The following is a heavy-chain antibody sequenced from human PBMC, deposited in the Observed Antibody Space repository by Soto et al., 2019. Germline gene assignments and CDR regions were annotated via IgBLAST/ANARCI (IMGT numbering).Heavy chain of an antibody. CDR1: GFTFTSYA. J-gene: IGHJ6*02. D-gene: IGHD5-12*01. CDR2: ISGSGGST. V-gene: IGHV3-23*01. Sequence: EVQLLESGGGLVQPGGSLRLSCIVSGFTFTSYAMTWDRQAPGKGLEWVSAISGSGGSTFYADSVKGRFTISRDSSKNTLYLQMNSLRAEDTAVYYCAKAIVATAPLSYYYYGMDVWGQGTTVTVSS. CDR3: AKAIVATAPLSYYYYGMDV.